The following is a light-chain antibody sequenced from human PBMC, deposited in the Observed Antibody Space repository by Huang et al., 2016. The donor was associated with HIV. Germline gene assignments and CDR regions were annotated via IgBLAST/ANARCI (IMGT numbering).Light chain of an antibody. Sequence: EIVLTQSPATVSLSPGERATLSCRASQSVSSFLAWYQQKPGQAPRLLIYDASNRATGIPARCSGSGSGTDFTLTISSLEPEDFAVYYCQQVGTFGGGTKVEIK. CDR3: QQVGT. CDR2: DAS. V-gene: IGKV3-11*01. J-gene: IGKJ4*01. CDR1: QSVSSF.